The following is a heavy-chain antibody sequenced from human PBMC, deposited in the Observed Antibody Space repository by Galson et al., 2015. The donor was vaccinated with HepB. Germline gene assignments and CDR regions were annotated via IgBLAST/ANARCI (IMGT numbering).Heavy chain of an antibody. J-gene: IGHJ4*02. CDR1: GFTFSIFG. Sequence: SPRLSCAASGFTFSIFGMSWVRQAPGKGLEWVSGISDGGNTTYYADSVKGRFTISRDNSKNTVYLQMNSLRAEDTAVYYCARGRHFNDCWGQGTLVTVSS. CDR2: ISDGGNTT. V-gene: IGHV3-23*01. CDR3: ARGRHFNDC.